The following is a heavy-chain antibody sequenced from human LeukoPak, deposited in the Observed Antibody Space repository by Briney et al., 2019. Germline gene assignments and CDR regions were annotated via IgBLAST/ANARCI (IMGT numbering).Heavy chain of an antibody. Sequence: GRSLRLSCAASGFTFSSYAMHWVRQAPGKGLEWVAVISYDGSNKYYADSVKGRFTISRDNSENTLYLQMNSLRAEDTAVYYCARDRKGALNYGMDVWGQGTTVTVSS. J-gene: IGHJ6*02. V-gene: IGHV3-30*04. CDR1: GFTFSSYA. CDR3: ARDRKGALNYGMDV. CDR2: ISYDGSNK.